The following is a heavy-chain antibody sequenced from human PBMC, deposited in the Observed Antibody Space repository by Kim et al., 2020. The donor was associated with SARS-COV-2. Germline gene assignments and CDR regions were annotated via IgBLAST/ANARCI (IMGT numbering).Heavy chain of an antibody. CDR3: ARDRTPSPAPPTELDY. CDR1: GYTFTSYY. CDR2: INPSGGST. Sequence: ASVKVSCKAXGYTFTSYYMHWVRQAPGQGLEWMGIINPSGGSTSYAQKFQGRVTMTRDTSTSTVYMELSSLRSEDTAVYYCARDRTPSPAPPTELDYWGQGTLATVSS. D-gene: IGHD2-15*01. J-gene: IGHJ4*02. V-gene: IGHV1-46*01.